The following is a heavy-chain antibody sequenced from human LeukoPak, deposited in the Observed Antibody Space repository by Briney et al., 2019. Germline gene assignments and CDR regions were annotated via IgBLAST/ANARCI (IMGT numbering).Heavy chain of an antibody. CDR1: GFTFSTHW. CDR3: ARGFQLERPGPSDY. D-gene: IGHD1-1*01. J-gene: IGHJ4*02. V-gene: IGHV4-34*01. CDR2: INHSGST. Sequence: GSLRLSCGASGFTFSTHWMNWVRQAPGKGLEWIGEINHSGSTNYNPSLKSRVTISVDTSKNQFSLKLSSVTAADTAVYYCARGFQLERPGPSDYWGQGTLVTVSS.